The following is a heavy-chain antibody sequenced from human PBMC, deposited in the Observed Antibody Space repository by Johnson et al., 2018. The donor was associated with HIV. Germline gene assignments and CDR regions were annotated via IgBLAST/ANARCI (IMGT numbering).Heavy chain of an antibody. CDR2: IRYDGSEK. J-gene: IGHJ3*01. V-gene: IGHV3-30*02. Sequence: QVQLVESGGGVVQPGGSLRLSCAASAFNFNTYGMDWVRQAPGKGLEWVAFIRYDGSEKYYVDSVRGRFTISRDSSKNTLYLQMNSLRAEDTAVYYCAKRRVAGDDAFDVWGQGTMVIVSS. CDR1: AFNFNTYG. CDR3: AKRRVAGDDAFDV. D-gene: IGHD6-19*01.